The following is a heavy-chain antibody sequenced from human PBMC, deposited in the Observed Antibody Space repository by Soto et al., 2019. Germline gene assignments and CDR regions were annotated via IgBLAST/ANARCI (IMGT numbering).Heavy chain of an antibody. CDR2: IYYSGST. V-gene: IGHV4-39*01. Sequence: QLQLQESGPGLVKPSETLSLTCTVSGGSISSSSYYWGWIRQPPGKGLEWIGNIYYSGSTYYNPPLKSRVTISVDTSKNQFSLKLSSVTAADTAVYYCARRKGAAGYWYFDLWGRGTLVTVSS. D-gene: IGHD6-13*01. CDR1: GGSISSSSYY. CDR3: ARRKGAAGYWYFDL. J-gene: IGHJ2*01.